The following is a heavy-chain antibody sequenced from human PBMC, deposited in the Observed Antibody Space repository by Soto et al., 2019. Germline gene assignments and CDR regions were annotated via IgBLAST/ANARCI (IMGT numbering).Heavy chain of an antibody. CDR1: GYTFTSYD. V-gene: IGHV1-8*01. J-gene: IGHJ6*02. CDR3: ARGDYNDYYYYDGMDV. Sequence: QVQLVQSGAEVKKPGASVKVSCKASGYTFTSYDINWVRQATGQGLEWMGWMNPNSGNTGYAQKFQGRVTMTRNTSISTAYMQLSSVRSVDTAVYYCARGDYNDYYYYDGMDVWGQVATVTGSS. D-gene: IGHD1-1*01. CDR2: MNPNSGNT.